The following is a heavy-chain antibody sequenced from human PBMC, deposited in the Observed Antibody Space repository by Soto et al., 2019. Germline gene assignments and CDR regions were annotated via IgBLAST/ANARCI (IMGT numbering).Heavy chain of an antibody. CDR2: ISWSCTNI. J-gene: IGHJ5*02. V-gene: IGHV3-9*01. CDR1: GFTFDDYA. CDR3: AKGGSAALISAAGTGNWFDP. Sequence: EVHLVESGGGLVQPGRSLKLSCVASGFTFDDYAMYWVRQAPGKGPEWVSGISWSCTNIAYADSVKGRFTISRDNAKNTLYLQMNSLRADDTAFYYCAKGGSAALISAAGTGNWFDPWGQGSLVTVSS. D-gene: IGHD6-13*01.